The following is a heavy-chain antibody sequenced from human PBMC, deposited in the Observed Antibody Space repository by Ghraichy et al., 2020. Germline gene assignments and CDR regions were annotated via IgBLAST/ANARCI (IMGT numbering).Heavy chain of an antibody. CDR3: AKDHEGGWFGNWFDP. Sequence: GESLNISCAASGFTFSSYGMHWVRQAPGKGLEWVAVISYDGSNKYYADSVKGRFTISRDNSKNTLYLQMNSLRAEDTAVYYCAKDHEGGWFGNWFDPWGQGTLVTVSS. J-gene: IGHJ5*02. D-gene: IGHD3-10*01. CDR1: GFTFSSYG. CDR2: ISYDGSNK. V-gene: IGHV3-30*18.